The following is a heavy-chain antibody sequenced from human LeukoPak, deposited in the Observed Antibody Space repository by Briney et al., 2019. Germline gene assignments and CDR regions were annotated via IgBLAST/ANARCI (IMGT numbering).Heavy chain of an antibody. Sequence: GGSLRLSCAASGFTFSTFWLIWVRQAPGKGLEWVANIRPDGNERHYVDSVKGRFTISRDNAKNSLYLQMDSLRAEDTAVYYCARETIGTFFNWGQGTLVTVSS. J-gene: IGHJ4*02. CDR1: GFTFSTFW. V-gene: IGHV3-7*01. CDR2: IRPDGNER. CDR3: ARETIGTFFN. D-gene: IGHD1-26*01.